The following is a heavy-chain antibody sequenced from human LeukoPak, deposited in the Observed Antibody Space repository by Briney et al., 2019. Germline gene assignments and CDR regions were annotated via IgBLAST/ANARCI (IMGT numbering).Heavy chain of an antibody. D-gene: IGHD3-10*01. CDR3: ARDTGQYAPGTPGFTRFDP. J-gene: IGHJ5*02. V-gene: IGHV4-39*07. CDR1: GGSIRSSSYY. CDR2: IYYSGST. Sequence: NPSETLSLTCTVSGGSIRSSSYYWGWIRQPPGKGLEWIGSIYYSGSTYYNPSLKSRVTISVDTSKHQFSLKLSSVTAADTAVYYCARDTGQYAPGTPGFTRFDPWGQGTLVTVSS.